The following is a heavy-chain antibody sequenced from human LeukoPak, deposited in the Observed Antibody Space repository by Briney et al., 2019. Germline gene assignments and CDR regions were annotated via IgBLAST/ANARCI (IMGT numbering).Heavy chain of an antibody. CDR3: ARAGGAAAGIGYYYYYMDV. D-gene: IGHD6-13*01. CDR2: INHSGST. CDR1: GGSFSGYY. Sequence: PSETLSLTCAVYGGSFSGYYWSWIRQPPGKGLEWIGEINHSGSTNYNPSLKSRVTISVDTSKNQFSLKLSSVTAADTAVYYCARAGGAAAGIGYYYYYMDVWGKGTTVTVSS. V-gene: IGHV4-34*01. J-gene: IGHJ6*03.